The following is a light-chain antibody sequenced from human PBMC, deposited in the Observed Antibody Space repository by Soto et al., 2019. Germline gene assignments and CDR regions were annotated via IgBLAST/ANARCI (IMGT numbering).Light chain of an antibody. CDR1: QSVLYNSNNRNY. V-gene: IGKV4-1*01. Sequence: DIVMTQSPDALAVSLGERATINCKSSQSVLYNSNNRNYLAWYRQKPGQPPDLLIYWASARQSGVPDRFSGSGSGTDFTLTISSLQAEDVAVYYCQQYYSVPITFGQGTRLEIK. CDR3: QQYYSVPIT. J-gene: IGKJ5*01. CDR2: WAS.